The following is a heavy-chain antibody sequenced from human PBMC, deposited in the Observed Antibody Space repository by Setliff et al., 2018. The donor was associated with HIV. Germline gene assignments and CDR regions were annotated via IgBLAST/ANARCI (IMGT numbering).Heavy chain of an antibody. CDR3: ARDPPYYDFWSGSHFDY. D-gene: IGHD3-3*01. CDR1: GYTFTSYA. CDR2: INTNTGNP. J-gene: IGHJ4*02. V-gene: IGHV7-4-1*02. Sequence: ASVKVSCKASGYTFTSYAMNWVRQAPGQGLEWMGWINTNTGNPTYAQGFTGRFVFSLDTSVSTAYLQISSLKAEGTAVYYCARDPPYYDFWSGSHFDYWGQGTLVTVSS.